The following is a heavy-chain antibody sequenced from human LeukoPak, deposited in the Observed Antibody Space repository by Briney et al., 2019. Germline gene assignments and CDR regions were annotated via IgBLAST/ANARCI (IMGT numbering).Heavy chain of an antibody. CDR2: IYSGGNT. J-gene: IGHJ5*02. CDR1: GITVGDNY. Sequence: GSLRLSCAVSGITVGDNYMSWVRQGPGKGLEWVSLIYSGGNTNYADSVRGRFAISRDSSENTLYLQMNDLRVEDTAVYYCTRRNSWGQGTLVTVSS. CDR3: TRRNS. V-gene: IGHV3-66*01.